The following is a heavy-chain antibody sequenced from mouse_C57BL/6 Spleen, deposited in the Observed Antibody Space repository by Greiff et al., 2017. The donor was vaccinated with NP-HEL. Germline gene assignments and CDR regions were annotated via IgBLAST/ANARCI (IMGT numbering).Heavy chain of an antibody. D-gene: IGHD2-2*01. CDR2: INPNNGGT. CDR3: ASPIYYGYPWFAH. J-gene: IGHJ3*01. CDR1: GYTFTDYN. Sequence: EVQLQQSGPELVKPGASVKMSCKASGYTFTDYNMHWVKQSHGKSLEWIGYINPNNGGTSYNQKFKGKATLTVNKSSSTAYMELRSLTSEDSAVYYCASPIYYGYPWFAHWGQETLGTVSA. V-gene: IGHV1-22*01.